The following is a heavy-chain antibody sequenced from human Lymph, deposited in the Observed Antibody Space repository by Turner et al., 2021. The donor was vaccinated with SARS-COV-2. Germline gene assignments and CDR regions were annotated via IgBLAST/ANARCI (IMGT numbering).Heavy chain of an antibody. V-gene: IGHV4-59*08. D-gene: IGHD6-19*01. CDR2: IHYSVST. CDR1: GGSISSYY. J-gene: IGHJ6*02. CDR3: ARHGFSGWYGGGMDV. Sequence: QVQLQESGPGLVRPSETLYLTCTVSGGSISSYYWSWIRQPPGKGLEWIGYIHYSVSTNYNLSLKSRVTISVDTSKNQFSLKLSSVTAADTAVYYCARHGFSGWYGGGMDVWGQGTTVTVSS.